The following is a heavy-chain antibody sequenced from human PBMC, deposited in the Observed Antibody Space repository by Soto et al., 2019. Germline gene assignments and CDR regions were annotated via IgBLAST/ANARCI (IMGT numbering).Heavy chain of an antibody. Sequence: SETLSLTCTVSGGSISSYYWNWIRQPPGKGLEWIGYIYYSGSTSSNPSLKSRVTISADTSKNQLSLKLSSVTAADTAMYYCARHSPYSSSWYSFDYWGQGSLVTVSS. CDR2: IYYSGST. V-gene: IGHV4-59*01. CDR3: ARHSPYSSSWYSFDY. D-gene: IGHD6-13*01. CDR1: GGSISSYY. J-gene: IGHJ4*02.